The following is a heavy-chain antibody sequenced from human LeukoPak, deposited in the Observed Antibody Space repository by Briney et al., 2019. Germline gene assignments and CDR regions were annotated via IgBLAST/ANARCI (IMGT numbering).Heavy chain of an antibody. Sequence: ASVKVSCEASGFTFTSSAMQWVRQARGQRLEWIGWIVVGSGNTNYAQKFQERVTITRDMSTSTAYIELSSLRSEDTAVYYCAADPDYYDSSGYYWGQGTLVTVSS. D-gene: IGHD3-22*01. V-gene: IGHV1-58*02. CDR2: IVVGSGNT. CDR3: AADPDYYDSSGYY. CDR1: GFTFTSSA. J-gene: IGHJ4*02.